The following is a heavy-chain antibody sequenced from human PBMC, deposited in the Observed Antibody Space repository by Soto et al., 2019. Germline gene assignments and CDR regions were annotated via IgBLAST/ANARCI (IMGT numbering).Heavy chain of an antibody. CDR1: GYSFANYW. Sequence: GESLKISCKASGYSFANYWIGWVCQKPGKGLEWMGVIYPGDSETTYSPSFEGQVIISVDRSRGTAFLEWSSLKASDTAMYYCARPGAPTDTVVYDFWGQGTQVTVCS. CDR2: IYPGDSET. CDR3: ARPGAPTDTVVYDF. J-gene: IGHJ4*02. V-gene: IGHV5-51*01. D-gene: IGHD5-18*01.